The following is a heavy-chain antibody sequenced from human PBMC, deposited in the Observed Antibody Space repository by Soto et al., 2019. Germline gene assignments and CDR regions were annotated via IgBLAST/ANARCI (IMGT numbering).Heavy chain of an antibody. CDR1: GFTFDDYA. CDR2: ISWNSGSI. D-gene: IGHD4-17*01. J-gene: IGHJ6*02. CDR3: AKALGDYVYYYYGMDV. Sequence: GGSLRLSCAASGFTFDDYAMHWVRQAPGKGLEWVSGISWNSGSIGYADSVKGRFTISRDNAKSSLYLQMNSLRAEDTALYYWAKALGDYVYYYYGMDVWGQGTTVTVSS. V-gene: IGHV3-9*01.